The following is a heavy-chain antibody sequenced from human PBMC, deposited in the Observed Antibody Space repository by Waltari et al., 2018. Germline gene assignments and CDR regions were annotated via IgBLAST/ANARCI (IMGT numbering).Heavy chain of an antibody. CDR2: MNPNSGNT. D-gene: IGHD3-3*01. CDR1: GYTFTSYD. J-gene: IGHJ6*02. CDR3: ASTYYDFWSGTDYYYYGMDV. V-gene: IGHV1-8*01. Sequence: QVQLVQSGAEVKKPGASVKVSCKASGYTFTSYDINWVRQATGQGLELMDWMNPNSGNTGYAQKFQGRVTMTRNTSISTAYMELSSLRSEDTAVYYCASTYYDFWSGTDYYYYGMDVWGQGTTVTVSS.